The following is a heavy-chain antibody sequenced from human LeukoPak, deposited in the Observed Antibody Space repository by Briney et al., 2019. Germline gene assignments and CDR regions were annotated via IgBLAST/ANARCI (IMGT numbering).Heavy chain of an antibody. D-gene: IGHD2-8*01. CDR3: ARDSDRYCTDGVCYTHPYFDY. J-gene: IGHJ4*02. V-gene: IGHV4-59*12. CDR1: GGSISSYY. CDR2: IYYSGST. Sequence: PSETLSLTCTVSGGSISSYYWSWIRQPPGKGLEWIGYIYYSGSTNYNPSLKSRVTISVDKSKNQFSLKLSSVTAADTAVYYCARDSDRYCTDGVCYTHPYFDYWGQGTLVTVSS.